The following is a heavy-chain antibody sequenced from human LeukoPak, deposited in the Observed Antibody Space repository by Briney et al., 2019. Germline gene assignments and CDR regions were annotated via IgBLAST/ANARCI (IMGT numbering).Heavy chain of an antibody. Sequence: SETLSLTCTVSGGSISSYYWSWIRQPPGKGLEWIGYIYYSGSTNYNPSLKSRVTISVDTSKNQFSLKLSSVTAADTAVYYCARGGGGSPVFGVVIAYFDYWGQETLVTVSS. J-gene: IGHJ4*02. V-gene: IGHV4-59*01. CDR2: IYYSGST. CDR3: ARGGGGSPVFGVVIAYFDY. CDR1: GGSISSYY. D-gene: IGHD3-3*01.